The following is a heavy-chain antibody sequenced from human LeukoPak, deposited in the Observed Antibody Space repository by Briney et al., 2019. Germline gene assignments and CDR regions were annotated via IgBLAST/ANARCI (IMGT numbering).Heavy chain of an antibody. CDR1: GGSISTYY. Sequence: KPSETLSLTCTVSGGSISTYYWSWIRQPPGKGLEWIGYIYYSGSTNYNPSLKSRVTISVDTSKNQFSLKLSSVTAADTAVYFCARGRLTVGATCYDYWAREPWSPSPQ. D-gene: IGHD1-26*01. J-gene: IGHJ4*02. CDR3: ARGRLTVGATCYDY. V-gene: IGHV4-59*01. CDR2: IYYSGST.